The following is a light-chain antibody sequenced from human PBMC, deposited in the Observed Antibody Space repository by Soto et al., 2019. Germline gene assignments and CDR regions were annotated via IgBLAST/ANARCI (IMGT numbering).Light chain of an antibody. V-gene: IGLV2-14*01. CDR3: SSYTRSSPIL. J-gene: IGLJ1*01. CDR1: SSDVGGYNY. Sequence: QSALTQPASVSGSPGQSITISCTGTSSDVGGYNYVSWYRQHPGKAPKLMIYEVRNRPSGVSNRFSGSKSGNTASLTISGLQAEDEADYYCSSYTRSSPILFGIGTKVTVL. CDR2: EVR.